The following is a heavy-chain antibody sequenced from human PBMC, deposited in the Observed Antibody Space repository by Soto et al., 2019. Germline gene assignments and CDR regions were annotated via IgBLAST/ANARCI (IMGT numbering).Heavy chain of an antibody. CDR1: GFTFSSYA. D-gene: IGHD6-19*01. CDR3: AKDSGRIAVAGSIWFDP. V-gene: IGHV3-23*01. Sequence: EVQLLESGGGLVQPGGSLRLSCAASGFTFSSYAMSWVRQAPGKGLEWVSAISGSGGSTYYADSVKGRFTISRDNSKNXXYLQMNSLRAEDTAVYYCAKDSGRIAVAGSIWFDPWGQGTLVTVSS. J-gene: IGHJ5*02. CDR2: ISGSGGST.